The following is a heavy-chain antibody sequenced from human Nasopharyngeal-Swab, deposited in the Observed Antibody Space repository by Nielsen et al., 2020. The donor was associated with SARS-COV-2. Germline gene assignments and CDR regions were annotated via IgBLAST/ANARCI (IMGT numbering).Heavy chain of an antibody. J-gene: IGHJ5*02. D-gene: IGHD3-3*01. Sequence: ASVKVSCKVSGYTLTELSMHWVRQAPGKGLEWMGGFDPEDGETIYAQKFQGRVTMTEDTSTDTAYMELSSLRSEDTAVYYCATAHLFWSSYYSNWFDPWGQGTLVTVSS. CDR1: GYTLTELS. V-gene: IGHV1-24*01. CDR2: FDPEDGET. CDR3: ATAHLFWSSYYSNWFDP.